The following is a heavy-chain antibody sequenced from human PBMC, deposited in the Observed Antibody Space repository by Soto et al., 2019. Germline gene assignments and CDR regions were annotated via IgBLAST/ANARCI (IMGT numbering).Heavy chain of an antibody. V-gene: IGHV3-23*01. Sequence: LLESGGGLVQPGGSLRLSCAASGFTFSIYAMAWDRQAPGKGLKWVSTISGSGTSAYYADSVQGRFTFSRDNSKNTLYLQMNSLRAEDTAVYYCAKMSDGWYGAFHIWGQGTMVTVSS. D-gene: IGHD6-19*01. CDR2: ISGSGTSA. CDR3: AKMSDGWYGAFHI. CDR1: GFTFSIYA. J-gene: IGHJ3*02.